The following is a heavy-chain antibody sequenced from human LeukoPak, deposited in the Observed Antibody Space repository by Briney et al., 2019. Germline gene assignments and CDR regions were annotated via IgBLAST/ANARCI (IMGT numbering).Heavy chain of an antibody. J-gene: IGHJ4*02. CDR3: ARKSIAVAGPFDY. CDR1: GFTFSSYS. V-gene: IGHV3-21*01. Sequence: GALRLSCAASGFTFSSYSMNWVRQAPGKGLEWVSSISSSSGYIYYADSVKGRFTISRDNAKNSLYLQMNSLRAEDTAMYYCARKSIAVAGPFDYWGQGTLVTVSS. CDR2: ISSSSGYI. D-gene: IGHD6-19*01.